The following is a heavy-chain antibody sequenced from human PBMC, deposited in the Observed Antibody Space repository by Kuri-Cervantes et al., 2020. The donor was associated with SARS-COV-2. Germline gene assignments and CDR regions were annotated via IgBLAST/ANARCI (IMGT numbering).Heavy chain of an antibody. D-gene: IGHD6-19*01. CDR3: ARDQGWLDPWWFDP. J-gene: IGHJ5*02. CDR1: GFTVSSNY. CDR2: IKQDGSEK. V-gene: IGHV3-7*01. Sequence: ETLSLTCAASGFTVSSNYMSWVRQAPGKGLEWVANIKQDGSEKYYVDSVKGRLTISRDNAKNSLYLQMNSLRAEDTAVYYCARDQGWLDPWWFDPWGQGTLVTVSS.